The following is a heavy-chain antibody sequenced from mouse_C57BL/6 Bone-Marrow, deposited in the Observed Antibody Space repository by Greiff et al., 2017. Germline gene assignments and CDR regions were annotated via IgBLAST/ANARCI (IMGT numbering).Heavy chain of an antibody. CDR1: GFNIKDDY. CDR3: TTNYERGRYAMDY. D-gene: IGHD2-4*01. J-gene: IGHJ4*01. Sequence: VHVQPSGAELVRPGASVQLSCTASGFNIKDDYMHWVKQRPEQGLEWFGWIDPENGDTEYASKFQGKATITADTSSNTAYLQLSRLTSEDTAVYYCTTNYERGRYAMDYWGQGTSVTVSS. V-gene: IGHV14-4*01. CDR2: IDPENGDT.